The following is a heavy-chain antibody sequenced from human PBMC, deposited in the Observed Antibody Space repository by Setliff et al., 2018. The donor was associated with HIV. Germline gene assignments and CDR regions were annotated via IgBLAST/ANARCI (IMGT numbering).Heavy chain of an antibody. V-gene: IGHV3-11*04. Sequence: GGSLRLSCAASGFTFSDYYMSWIRQAPGKGLEWVSYISSSGSTTYYADSVKGRFTISRDNAMNSLYLQMHSLRAEDTAVYFCARDLTVPTITGTPPSYWGHGTLVTVSS. CDR3: ARDLTVPTITGTPPSY. J-gene: IGHJ4*01. CDR1: GFTFSDYY. D-gene: IGHD1-20*01. CDR2: ISSSGSTT.